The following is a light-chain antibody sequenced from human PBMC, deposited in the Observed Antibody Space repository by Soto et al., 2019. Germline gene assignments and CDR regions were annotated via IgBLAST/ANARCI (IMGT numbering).Light chain of an antibody. V-gene: IGLV2-14*03. CDR2: DVN. Sequence: HSALTQPASVSGSPGQSITISCTGTSTDVGGYKYVSWYQQHTGKAPKLLIYDVNDRPSGVSIRFSGSKSGNAASLTISGLQPEDEAVYYCSSKTSSSTRLIFGGGTQLTVL. CDR1: STDVGGYKY. J-gene: IGLJ2*01. CDR3: SSKTSSSTRLI.